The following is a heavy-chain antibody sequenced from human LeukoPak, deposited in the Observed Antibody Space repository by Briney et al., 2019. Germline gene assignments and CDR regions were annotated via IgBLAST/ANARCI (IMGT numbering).Heavy chain of an antibody. Sequence: SETLSLTCTVSGYSIRSDYYWGWIRQPPGKGLEWIGSIYYSGSTYYNTSLKSRVTISVDTSKNQFSLRLNSVTAADTAVYYCAKGVVVAPDVTPFDYWGQGTLVTVSS. D-gene: IGHD2-2*01. J-gene: IGHJ4*02. V-gene: IGHV4-38-2*02. CDR1: GYSIRSDYY. CDR2: IYYSGST. CDR3: AKGVVVAPDVTPFDY.